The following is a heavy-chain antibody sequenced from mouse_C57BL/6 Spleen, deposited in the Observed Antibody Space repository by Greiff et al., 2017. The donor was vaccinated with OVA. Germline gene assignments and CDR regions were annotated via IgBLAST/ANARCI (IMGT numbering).Heavy chain of an antibody. Sequence: VQLQESGAELVRPGASVTLSCKASGYTFTDYEMHWVKQTPVHGLEWIGAIDPETGGTAYNQKFKGKAILTADKSSSTAYMELRSLTSEDSAVYYCTNYYYGSSYRFAYWGPGTLVTVSA. CDR1: GYTFTDYE. CDR2: IDPETGGT. CDR3: TNYYYGSSYRFAY. V-gene: IGHV1-15*01. J-gene: IGHJ3*01. D-gene: IGHD1-1*01.